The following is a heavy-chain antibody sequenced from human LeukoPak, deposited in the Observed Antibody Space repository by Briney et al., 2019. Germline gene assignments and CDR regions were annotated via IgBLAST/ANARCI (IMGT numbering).Heavy chain of an antibody. V-gene: IGHV3-23*01. CDR3: AKDNFVDTGLLTFDY. CDR1: GFTFSSYA. Sequence: PGGSLRLSCAASGFTFSSYAMSWVRQAPGKGLEWVSAISGSGGSTYYADSVKGRFTISRDNSKNTLYLQMNSLRAEDTAVYYCAKDNFVDTGLLTFDYWGQGTLVTVSS. J-gene: IGHJ4*02. CDR2: ISGSGGST. D-gene: IGHD5-18*01.